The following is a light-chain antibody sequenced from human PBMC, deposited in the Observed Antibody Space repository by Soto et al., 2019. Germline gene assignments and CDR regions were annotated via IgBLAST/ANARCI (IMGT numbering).Light chain of an antibody. Sequence: EVALTQSPGNMSFPPCGSGNRSCSASRDVSSGLLAWYQQKPGQAPRLLIYGASSRATGIPDRFTGSGSGTEFTLNITSLETEDLALYHCQQYGSASITFGQGTQLDIK. CDR1: RDVSSGL. CDR3: QQYGSASIT. J-gene: IGKJ5*01. CDR2: GAS. V-gene: IGKV3-20*01.